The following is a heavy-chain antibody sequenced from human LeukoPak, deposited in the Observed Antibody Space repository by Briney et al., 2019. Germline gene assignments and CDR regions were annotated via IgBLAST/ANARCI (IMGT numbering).Heavy chain of an antibody. CDR3: ARDQEGFDY. Sequence: VASVKVSCKASGYTFASNYIDWVRQAPGQELEWMGMIYPRDGSTSYAQKFQGRVTVTRDTSTSTVHMELSGLRSEDTAVYYCARDQEGFDYWGQGTLVTVSS. CDR2: IYPRDGST. CDR1: GYTFASNY. V-gene: IGHV1-46*01. J-gene: IGHJ4*02.